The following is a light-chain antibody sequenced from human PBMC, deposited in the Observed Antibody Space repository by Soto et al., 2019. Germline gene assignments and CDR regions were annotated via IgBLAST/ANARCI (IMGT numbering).Light chain of an antibody. CDR1: SSNIGAGYE. Sequence: QSALTQPPSVSGAPGQRVTISCTGSSSNIGAGYEVHWYQQLPRAAPKLLIYGNSNRPSGVPDRFSGSKSGTSASLAITGLQAEDEADYYCQSYDSSLSGYVFGTGTKLTVL. J-gene: IGLJ1*01. CDR3: QSYDSSLSGYV. CDR2: GNS. V-gene: IGLV1-40*01.